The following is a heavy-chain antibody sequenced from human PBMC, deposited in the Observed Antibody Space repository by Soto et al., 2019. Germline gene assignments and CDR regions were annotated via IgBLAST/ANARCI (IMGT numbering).Heavy chain of an antibody. CDR1: GGSFSGYY. D-gene: IGHD2-15*01. Sequence: SETLSLTCAVYGGSFSGYYWSWIRQPPGKGLEWIGEINHSGSTNYNPSLKSRVTISVDTSKNQFSLKLSSVTAADTAVYYCARGLGYCSGGSCSPPYYMDVWGKGTTVTVSS. J-gene: IGHJ6*03. CDR3: ARGLGYCSGGSCSPPYYMDV. CDR2: INHSGST. V-gene: IGHV4-34*01.